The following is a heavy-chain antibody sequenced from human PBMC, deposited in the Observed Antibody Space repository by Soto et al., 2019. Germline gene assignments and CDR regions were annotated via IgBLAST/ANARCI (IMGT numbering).Heavy chain of an antibody. CDR3: ARDRHCGGDGYVNLDP. CDR2: MNPNSGNT. V-gene: IGHV1-8*01. J-gene: IGHJ5*02. D-gene: IGHD2-21*02. Sequence: ASVKVSCKASGYTFTSYDINWVRQATGQGLEWMGWMNPNSGNTGYAQKFQGRVTMTRNTSISTAYMELSSLRSEDTAVYYCARDRHCGGDGYVNLDPWGQGTLVNVSS. CDR1: GYTFTSYD.